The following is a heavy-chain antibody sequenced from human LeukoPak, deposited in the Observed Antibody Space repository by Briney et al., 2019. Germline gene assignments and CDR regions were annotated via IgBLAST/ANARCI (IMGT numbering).Heavy chain of an antibody. CDR3: AKDLGMMGIRFVGDK. Sequence: QPGGSLRLSCVASGFTFSNYAMSWVRQAPGKGLEWVAGLRATGDFTEYAGSVRGRFTISRDNSKNMVYLQMNSLRGDDAAVYYCAKDLGMMGIRFVGDKWGQGILVTVSS. CDR1: GFTFSNYA. D-gene: IGHD3-16*01. J-gene: IGHJ4*02. CDR2: LRATGDFT. V-gene: IGHV3-23*01.